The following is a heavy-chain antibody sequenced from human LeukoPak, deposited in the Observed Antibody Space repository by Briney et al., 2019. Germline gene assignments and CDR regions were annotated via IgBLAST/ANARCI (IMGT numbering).Heavy chain of an antibody. CDR1: GGSISTYY. J-gene: IGHJ4*02. V-gene: IGHV4-34*01. D-gene: IGHD2/OR15-2a*01. CDR2: INHSGST. CDR3: ARVYAPY. Sequence: PSETLSLTCTVSGGSISTYYWSWIRQPPGKGLEWIGEINHSGSTNYNPSLKSRVTISVDTSKNQFSLKLSSVTAADTAVYYCARVYAPYWGQGTLVTVSS.